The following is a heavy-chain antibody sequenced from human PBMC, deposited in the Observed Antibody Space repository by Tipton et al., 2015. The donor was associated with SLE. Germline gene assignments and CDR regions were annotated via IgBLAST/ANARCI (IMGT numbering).Heavy chain of an antibody. CDR2: IYYSGST. CDR3: TRVPRYNWNYIAD. Sequence: TLSLTCTVSGGSINNQFWSWIRQPPGKGLEWIGYIYYSGSTNYNPSLKSRVTISVDTSKNQFSLKLSSVTAADTAVYHCTRVPRYNWNYIADWGQGTLVSVSS. V-gene: IGHV4-59*11. CDR1: GGSINNQF. J-gene: IGHJ4*02. D-gene: IGHD1-7*01.